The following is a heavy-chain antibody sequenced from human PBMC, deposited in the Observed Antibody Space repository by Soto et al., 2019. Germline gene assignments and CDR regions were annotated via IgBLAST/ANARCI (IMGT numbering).Heavy chain of an antibody. CDR1: GYTFTSYD. CDR3: ARGGVGAPLYDAFDI. J-gene: IGHJ3*02. D-gene: IGHD1-26*01. CDR2: MNPNSGNT. Sequence: QVQLVQSGAEVKKPGASVKVSCKASGYTFTSYDINWVRQATGQGLEWMGWMNPNSGNTGYAQKCQGRVTMARNNSISTADMELSSLRSEDSAVYYCARGGVGAPLYDAFDIWGQGTMVTVSS. V-gene: IGHV1-8*01.